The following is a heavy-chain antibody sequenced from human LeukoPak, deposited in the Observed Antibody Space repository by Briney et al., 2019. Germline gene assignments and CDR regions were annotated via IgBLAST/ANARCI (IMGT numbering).Heavy chain of an antibody. CDR2: ISSRSSTI. Sequence: PGGSLRLSCAASGFTFSSYWMNWVRQAPGKGLEWVSYISSRSSTIYYAASVKGRFTISRDNAKNSVYLQMNSLRAEDTAVYYCARTGYSSTTNDYWGQGTLVTVSS. D-gene: IGHD2-2*01. CDR1: GFTFSSYW. V-gene: IGHV3-48*01. CDR3: ARTGYSSTTNDY. J-gene: IGHJ4*02.